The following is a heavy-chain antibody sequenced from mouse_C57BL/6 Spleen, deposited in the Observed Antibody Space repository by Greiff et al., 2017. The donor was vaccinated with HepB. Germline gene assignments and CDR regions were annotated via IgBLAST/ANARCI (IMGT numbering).Heavy chain of an antibody. Sequence: EVQLVESGPGLVKPSQSLSLTCSVTGYSITSGYYWNWIRQFPGNKLEWMGYISYDGSNNYNPSLKNRISITRDTSKNQFFLKLNSVTTEDTATYYCAREGKNDYVAMDYWGQGTSVTVSS. J-gene: IGHJ4*01. CDR1: GYSITSGYY. V-gene: IGHV3-6*01. CDR3: AREGKNDYVAMDY. CDR2: ISYDGSN.